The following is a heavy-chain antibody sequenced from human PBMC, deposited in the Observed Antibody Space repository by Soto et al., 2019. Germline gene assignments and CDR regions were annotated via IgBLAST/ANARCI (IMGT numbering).Heavy chain of an antibody. CDR2: IIPIFGTA. V-gene: IGHV1-69*13. CDR1: GGTFSSYA. J-gene: IGHJ6*02. D-gene: IGHD6-6*01. CDR3: ARYRPPYSSSSGYYYYGMDV. Sequence: ASVKVSCKASGGTFSSYAISWVRQAPGQGLEWMGGIIPIFGTANYAQKFQGRVTITADESTSTAYMELSSLRSEDTAVYYCARYRPPYSSSSGYYYYGMDVWGQGTTVTVSS.